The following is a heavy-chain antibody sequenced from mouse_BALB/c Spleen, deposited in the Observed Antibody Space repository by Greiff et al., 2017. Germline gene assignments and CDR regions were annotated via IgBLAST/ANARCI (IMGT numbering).Heavy chain of an antibody. D-gene: IGHD2-4*01. Sequence: VQLQESGPGLVAPSQSLSITCTVSGFSLTSYGVHWVRQPPGKGLEWLGVIWAGGSTNYNSALMSRLSISKDNSKSQVFLKMNSLQTDDTAMYYCARDPYDYDWFAYWGQGTLVTVSA. V-gene: IGHV2-9*02. CDR2: IWAGGST. J-gene: IGHJ3*01. CDR3: ARDPYDYDWFAY. CDR1: GFSLTSYG.